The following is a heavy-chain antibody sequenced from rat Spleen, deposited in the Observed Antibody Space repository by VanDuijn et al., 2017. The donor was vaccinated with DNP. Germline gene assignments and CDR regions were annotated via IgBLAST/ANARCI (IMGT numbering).Heavy chain of an antibody. D-gene: IGHD1-12*03. CDR2: ISSGGDA. CDR1: GFSLTSYA. J-gene: IGHJ4*01. V-gene: IGHV2-6*01. Sequence: QVQLKESGPGLVQPSQTLSLTCTVSGFSLTSYAVSWVRQPPGKGLKWIATISSGGDAFYNSALKSRLSISRDTSKSQVFLRMNSVQTEDTAMYFCASNYDGYYHQTMDAWGQGTSVTVSS. CDR3: ASNYDGYYHQTMDA.